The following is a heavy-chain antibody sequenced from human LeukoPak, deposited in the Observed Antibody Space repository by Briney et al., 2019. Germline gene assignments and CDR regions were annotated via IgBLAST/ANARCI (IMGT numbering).Heavy chain of an antibody. CDR2: ISPDGSTT. V-gene: IGHV3-74*03. J-gene: IGHJ4*02. Sequence: GGSLRLSCAASGXTFSRYWVHWVRQAPGKGLMWVSRISPDGSTTLYADSVKGRFTISRDNAKNTLYLQMNSLRTEDTAVYFCSADRRSGGGSGSYTGYWGQGTLVTVSS. CDR3: SADRRSGGGSGSYTGY. D-gene: IGHD1-26*01. CDR1: GXTFSRYW.